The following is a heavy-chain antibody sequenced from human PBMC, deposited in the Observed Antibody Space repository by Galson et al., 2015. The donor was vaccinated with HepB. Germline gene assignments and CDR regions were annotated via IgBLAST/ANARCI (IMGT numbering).Heavy chain of an antibody. CDR3: ARAYSSSWATFDY. CDR1: GFTFSSYG. J-gene: IGHJ4*02. CDR2: IWYDGSNK. D-gene: IGHD6-13*01. Sequence: SLRLSCATSGFTFSSYGMNWVRQAPGKGLEWVAVIWYDGSNKYYADSVKGRFTISRDNSKNTLHLQRNSLRAEDTAVYYCARAYSSSWATFDYWGQGTLVTVSS. V-gene: IGHV3-33*01.